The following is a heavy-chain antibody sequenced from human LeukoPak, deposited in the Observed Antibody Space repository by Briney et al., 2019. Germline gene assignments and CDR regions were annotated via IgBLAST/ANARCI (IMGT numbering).Heavy chain of an antibody. CDR2: IYPGDSDT. V-gene: IGHV5-51*01. CDR1: GYSFTSYW. J-gene: IGHJ6*02. D-gene: IGHD2-21*01. CDR3: ARHGTVMIEGMDV. Sequence: GESLKISCKGSGYSFTSYWIGWVRQMPGKGLEWMGIIYPGDSDTKYSPSFQGQVTISADKSISTAYLQWSSLKASDTAMYYCARHGTVMIEGMDVWGQGTTVTVSS.